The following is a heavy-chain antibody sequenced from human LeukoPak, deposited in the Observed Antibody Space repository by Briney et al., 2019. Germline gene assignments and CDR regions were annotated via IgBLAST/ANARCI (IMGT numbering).Heavy chain of an antibody. CDR3: ARVGTYYRSLDS. D-gene: IGHD3-10*01. Sequence: SETLSLTRTVSGGSINDASWNWIRQPPGQGLEWIGYIYHSGGTNYNPSLNSRVTISLDTYKNQFSLKLSSVTAADTAVYYCARVGTYYRSLDSWGQGTLVTVSS. J-gene: IGHJ4*02. CDR2: IYHSGGT. CDR1: GGSINDAS. V-gene: IGHV4-59*01.